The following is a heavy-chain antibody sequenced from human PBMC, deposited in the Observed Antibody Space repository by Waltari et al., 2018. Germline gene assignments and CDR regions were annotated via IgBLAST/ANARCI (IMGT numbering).Heavy chain of an antibody. CDR1: GFTFSSYS. J-gene: IGHJ4*02. CDR2: ISSSSSTI. V-gene: IGHV3-48*04. D-gene: IGHD2-2*01. CDR3: ARSDSYCSSTSCRSLFDY. Sequence: EVQLVESGGGLVQPGGSLRLSCAASGFTFSSYSMNWVRQAPGKGLEWDSYISSSSSTIYYADSVKGRFTISRDNAKNSLYLQMNSLRAEDTAVYYCARSDSYCSSTSCRSLFDYWGQGTLVTVSS.